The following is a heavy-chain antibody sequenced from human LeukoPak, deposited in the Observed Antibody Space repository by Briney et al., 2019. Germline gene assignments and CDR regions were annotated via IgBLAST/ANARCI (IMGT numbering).Heavy chain of an antibody. CDR3: ARDRFLEWSGCLDP. V-gene: IGHV3-30*04. D-gene: IGHD3-3*01. CDR1: GFTFSRYT. CDR2: ISYDGSNK. J-gene: IGHJ5*02. Sequence: PGGSLRLSCAASGFTFSRYTMQWVRQGPGKGLEWVAVISYDGSNKYYTDSVKGRFTISRDNSKNTLYLQMNSLRTEDTAVYYCARDRFLEWSGCLDPWGQGTLVTVSS.